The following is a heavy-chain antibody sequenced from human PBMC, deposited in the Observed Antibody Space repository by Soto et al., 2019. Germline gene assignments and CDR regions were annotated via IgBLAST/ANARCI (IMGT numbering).Heavy chain of an antibody. D-gene: IGHD6-13*01. CDR3: ARRQISPPTRGAASARGGMDV. J-gene: IGHJ6*02. CDR2: IWNDGNGY. Sequence: QVQLVESGGGVVQTGRSLRLSCAASGFNFNNYGMHWVRQAPGKGLEWVAVIWNDGNGYYYANSVKGRFTISRDNSKNTLHVQMGSLRAGYTAVYYCARRQISPPTRGAASARGGMDVWGQVTTVTVSS. V-gene: IGHV3-33*01. CDR1: GFNFNNYG.